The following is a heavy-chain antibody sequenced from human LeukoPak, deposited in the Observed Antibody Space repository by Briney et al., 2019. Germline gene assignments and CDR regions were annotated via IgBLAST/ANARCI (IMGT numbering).Heavy chain of an antibody. CDR2: INPNSGGT. J-gene: IGHJ4*02. CDR1: GYTFTCYY. D-gene: IGHD3-3*01. CDR3: ARAYYDFWSGYYAFDY. Sequence: ASVKVSCKASGYTFTCYYMHWVRQAPGQGLEWMGWINPNSGGTNYAQKFQGWVTMTRDTSISTAYMELSRLRSDDTAVYYCARAYYDFWSGYYAFDYWGQGTLVTVSS. V-gene: IGHV1-2*04.